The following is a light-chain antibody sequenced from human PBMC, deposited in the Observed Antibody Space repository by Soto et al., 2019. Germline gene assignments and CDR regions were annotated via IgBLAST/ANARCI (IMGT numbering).Light chain of an antibody. CDR2: LGS. J-gene: IGKJ1*01. V-gene: IGKV2-28*01. Sequence: DIVMTQSPLSLPVTPGEPASISCRSSQSLLHSNGYNYLDWYLQKPGQSPQLLIDLGSHRASGVHDRFSGSASGTDFTLKIIRVEVEDVGVYYCMQALQTPWTFGQGTKVEV. CDR1: QSLLHSNGYNY. CDR3: MQALQTPWT.